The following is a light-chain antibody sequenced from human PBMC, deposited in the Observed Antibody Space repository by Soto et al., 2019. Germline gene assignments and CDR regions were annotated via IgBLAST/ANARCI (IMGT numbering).Light chain of an antibody. J-gene: IGLJ2*01. CDR1: SSDVGVYKY. Sequence: QPASVSGSPGQSITISCTGTSSDVGVYKYVSWYQQYSGKAPKLMIYEVSNRPSGVSNRFSGSKSGNTASLTISGLQAEDEADYYCSSYTSLNTVLFGGGTKLTVL. V-gene: IGLV2-14*01. CDR2: EVS. CDR3: SSYTSLNTVL.